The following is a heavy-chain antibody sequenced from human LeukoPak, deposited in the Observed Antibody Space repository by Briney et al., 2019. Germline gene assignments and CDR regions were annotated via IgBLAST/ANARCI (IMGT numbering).Heavy chain of an antibody. J-gene: IGHJ3*02. V-gene: IGHV4-59*01. CDR2: IYYSGST. Sequence: SETLSLTCTVSGGSISSYYWSWIRQPPGKGLEWIGYIYYSGSTNYNPSLKRRVTISVDTSKNQFSLKLSSVSAADTAVYYCARAPAYDYVWGSYRFEVNFDIWGQGTMVTVSS. D-gene: IGHD3-16*02. CDR1: GGSISSYY. CDR3: ARAPAYDYVWGSYRFEVNFDI.